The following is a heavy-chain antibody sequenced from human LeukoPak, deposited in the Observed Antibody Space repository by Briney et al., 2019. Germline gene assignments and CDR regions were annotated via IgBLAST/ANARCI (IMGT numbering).Heavy chain of an antibody. Sequence: GGSMRLSWAASGFTFSSYAMSWVRQAPGKGLEWVSAISGSGGSTYYGDSVKGRFTISRDNSKNTLYLQMNSLRAEDTAVYYCATHRTLGGWGQGTLVTVSS. CDR2: ISGSGGST. J-gene: IGHJ4*02. CDR3: ATHRTLGG. D-gene: IGHD3-16*01. V-gene: IGHV3-23*01. CDR1: GFTFSSYA.